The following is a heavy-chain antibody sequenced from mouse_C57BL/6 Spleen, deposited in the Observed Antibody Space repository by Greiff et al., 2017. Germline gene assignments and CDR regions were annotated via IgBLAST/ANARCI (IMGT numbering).Heavy chain of an antibody. Sequence: QVQLQQPGAELVMPGASVKLSCKASGYTFTSYWMHWVKQRPGQGLEWIGEIDPSDSYTNYNQKFKGKSTLTVDKSSSTAYMQLSSLTSEDSAVYYCARSTSTMVRAWFAYWGQGTLVTVSA. CDR2: IDPSDSYT. V-gene: IGHV1-69*01. CDR1: GYTFTSYW. CDR3: ARSTSTMVRAWFAY. D-gene: IGHD2-2*01. J-gene: IGHJ3*01.